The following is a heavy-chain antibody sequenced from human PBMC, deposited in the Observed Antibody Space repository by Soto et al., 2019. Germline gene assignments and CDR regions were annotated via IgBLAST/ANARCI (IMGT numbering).Heavy chain of an antibody. CDR2: FDPEDGET. V-gene: IGHV1-24*01. CDR3: ATRPIAVAGTYYYYGMDV. J-gene: IGHJ6*02. D-gene: IGHD6-19*01. CDR1: GYTLTELS. Sequence: QVQLVQSGAEVKKPGASVKVSCKVSGYTLTELSMHWVRQAPGKGLEWMGGFDPEDGETIYAQKFQGRVTMTEDTSTNTAYIELSSLISDDTAVYYCATRPIAVAGTYYYYGMDVWGQGTTVTVSS.